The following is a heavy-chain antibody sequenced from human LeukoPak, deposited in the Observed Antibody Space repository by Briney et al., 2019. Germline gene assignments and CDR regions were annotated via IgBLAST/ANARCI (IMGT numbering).Heavy chain of an antibody. CDR2: INPNSGGT. CDR1: GYTFTGYY. CDR3: APSNYYTFYFDY. Sequence: VASVKVSCKASGYTFTGYYMHWVRQAPGQGLEWMGWINPNSGGTNYAQKFQGRVTMTRDTSISTAYMELSRLRSDDTAAYFCAPSNYYTFYFDYWGQGTLVTVSS. D-gene: IGHD3-22*01. V-gene: IGHV1-2*02. J-gene: IGHJ4*02.